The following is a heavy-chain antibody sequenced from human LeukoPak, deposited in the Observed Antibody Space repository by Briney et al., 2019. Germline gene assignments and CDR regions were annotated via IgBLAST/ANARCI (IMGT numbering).Heavy chain of an antibody. CDR3: ARDPHDSSGYYYSSNWFDP. D-gene: IGHD3-22*01. CDR1: GGTFSSYA. V-gene: IGHV1-18*03. Sequence: ASVNVSCKASGGTFSSYAISWVRQAPGQGLEWMGWISAYNGNTNYAQKLQGRVTMTTDTSTSTAYMELRSLRSDDMAVYYCARDPHDSSGYYYSSNWFDPWGQGTLVTVSS. CDR2: ISAYNGNT. J-gene: IGHJ5*02.